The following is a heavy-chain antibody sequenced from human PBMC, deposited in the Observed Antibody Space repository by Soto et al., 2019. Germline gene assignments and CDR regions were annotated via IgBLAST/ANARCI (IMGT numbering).Heavy chain of an antibody. J-gene: IGHJ6*02. D-gene: IGHD3-22*01. V-gene: IGHV3-7*05. CDR3: ARDSVVVITTYYYYYYGMDV. CDR1: GFTFSSYW. CDR2: IKQDGSEK. Sequence: GGSLRLSCAASGFTFSSYWMSWVRQAPGKGLEWVANIKQDGSEKYYVDSVKGRFTISRDNAKNSLYLQMNSLRAEDTAVYYCARDSVVVITTYYYYYYGMDVWGQGTTVTVSS.